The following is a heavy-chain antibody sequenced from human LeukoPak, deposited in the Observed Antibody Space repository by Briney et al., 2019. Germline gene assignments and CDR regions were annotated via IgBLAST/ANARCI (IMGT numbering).Heavy chain of an antibody. D-gene: IGHD2-21*02. V-gene: IGHV3-30-3*01. CDR1: GFTFSSYA. CDR3: ARERTLVVTATGHFDY. J-gene: IGHJ4*02. CDR2: ISYDGSNK. Sequence: PGGSLRLSCAASGFTFSSYAMHWVRQAPGKGLEWVAVISYDGSNKYYADSVKGRFTISRDNSKNTLYLQMNSLRAEDTAVCYCARERTLVVTATGHFDYWGQGTLVTVSS.